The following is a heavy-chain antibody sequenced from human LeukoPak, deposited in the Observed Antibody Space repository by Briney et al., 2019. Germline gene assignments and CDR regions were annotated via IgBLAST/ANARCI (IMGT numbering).Heavy chain of an antibody. J-gene: IGHJ4*02. V-gene: IGHV3-23*01. CDR1: GFTFSSFA. Sequence: GGSLRLSCAASGFTFSSFAMSWVRQAPGKGLEWVSGSGTGGTTYYADFVKGRFTISRDNSKNTLYLQMNSLRDEDTAVYYCAKDRQFLEHLFHYWGQGSLVAVSP. CDR3: AKDRQFLEHLFHY. D-gene: IGHD3-3*01. CDR2: SGTGGTT.